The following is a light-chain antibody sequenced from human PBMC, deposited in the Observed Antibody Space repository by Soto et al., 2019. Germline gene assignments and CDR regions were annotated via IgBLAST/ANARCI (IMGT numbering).Light chain of an antibody. CDR2: SNI. J-gene: IGLJ1*01. CDR1: SSNIGSNT. Sequence: QLVLTQPPSASGTPGQRVTISCSGSSSNIGSNTVNWYQQIPGTAPKLLIYSNIQRPSGVPDRFSGSKSGTSASLAISELQSEDEADYYCAAWDDSLNGPVFGTGTKLTVL. CDR3: AAWDDSLNGPV. V-gene: IGLV1-44*01.